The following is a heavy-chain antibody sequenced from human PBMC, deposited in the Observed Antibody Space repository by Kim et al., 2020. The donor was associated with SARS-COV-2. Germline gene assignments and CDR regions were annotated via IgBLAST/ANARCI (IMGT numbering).Heavy chain of an antibody. CDR3: ASELIVGASTGHY. CDR1: GGSFSGYY. CDR2: INHSGST. J-gene: IGHJ4*02. Sequence: SETLSLTCAVYGGSFSGYYWSWIRQPPGKGLEWIGEINHSGSTNYNPSLKSRVTISVDTSKNQFSLKLSSVTAADTAVYYCASELIVGASTGHYWGQGTLVTVSS. D-gene: IGHD1-26*01. V-gene: IGHV4-34*01.